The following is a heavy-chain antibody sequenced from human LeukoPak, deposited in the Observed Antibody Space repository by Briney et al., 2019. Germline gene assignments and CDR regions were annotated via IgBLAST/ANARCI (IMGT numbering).Heavy chain of an antibody. D-gene: IGHD3-9*01. Sequence: GGSLRLSCAASGSTFSSYSMNWVRQAPGKGLEWVSSISSSSSYIYYADSVKGRFTISRDNAKNSLYLQMNSLRAEDTAVYYCARAGSSRYFDWVDYWGQGTLVTVSS. J-gene: IGHJ4*02. CDR2: ISSSSSYI. CDR3: ARAGSSRYFDWVDY. CDR1: GSTFSSYS. V-gene: IGHV3-21*01.